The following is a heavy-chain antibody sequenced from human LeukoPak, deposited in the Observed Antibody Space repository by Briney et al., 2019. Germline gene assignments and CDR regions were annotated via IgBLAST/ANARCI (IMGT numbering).Heavy chain of an antibody. D-gene: IGHD3-22*01. V-gene: IGHV3-66*04. J-gene: IGHJ4*02. CDR3: ARQFDSRGSMDI. CDR1: GFNIMNNY. Sequence: GGSRRLSCAASGFNIMNNYISWVRQAPGKGLEWVAVTQTSGDTNYADSAKGRFTVSRDNSENTLSLQLNSLRADDTAVYYCARQFDSRGSMDIWGQGTLVTVSS. CDR2: TQTSGDT.